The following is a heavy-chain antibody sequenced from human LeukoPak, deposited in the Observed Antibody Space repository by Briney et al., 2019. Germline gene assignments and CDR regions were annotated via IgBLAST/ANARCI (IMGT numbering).Heavy chain of an antibody. D-gene: IGHD3-10*01. J-gene: IGHJ3*02. CDR2: INHSGST. Sequence: SETLSLTCAVYGGSFSGYYWSWIRQPPGKGLEWIGEINHSGSTNYNPSLKSRVTISVDTSKNQFSLKLSSVTAADTAVYYCAKSNGYGLVDIWGQGTMVAVSS. CDR3: AKSNGYGLVDI. V-gene: IGHV4-34*01. CDR1: GGSFSGYY.